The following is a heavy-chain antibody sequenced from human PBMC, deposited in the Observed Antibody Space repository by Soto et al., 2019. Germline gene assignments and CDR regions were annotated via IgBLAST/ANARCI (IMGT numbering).Heavy chain of an antibody. CDR3: ARGYGYGSTYYFDY. Sequence: ASVKVSCKASGYTFTTSGITWVRQAPGQGLEWMGWISTYNGNTNYAQNHQGRVTMTTDTFTSTAYMELRSLRSDDTAVYYCARGYGYGSTYYFDYWGQGTLVTVSS. J-gene: IGHJ4*02. CDR1: GYTFTTSG. D-gene: IGHD5-18*01. CDR2: ISTYNGNT. V-gene: IGHV1-18*01.